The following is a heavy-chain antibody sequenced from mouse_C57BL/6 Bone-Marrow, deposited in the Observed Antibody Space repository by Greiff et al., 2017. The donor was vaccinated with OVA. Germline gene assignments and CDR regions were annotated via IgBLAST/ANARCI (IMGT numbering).Heavy chain of an antibody. D-gene: IGHD2-5*01. Sequence: EVQLQQSGPELVKPGASVKISCKASGYSFTGYYMHWVKQSHGNILDWIGYIYPYNGVSSYNQKFKGKATLTVDTSSSTAYMELRSLTSEDSAVYYCAREGYYSNYGYAMDYWGQGTSVTVSS. V-gene: IGHV1-31*01. CDR3: AREGYYSNYGYAMDY. CDR1: GYSFTGYY. CDR2: IYPYNGVS. J-gene: IGHJ4*01.